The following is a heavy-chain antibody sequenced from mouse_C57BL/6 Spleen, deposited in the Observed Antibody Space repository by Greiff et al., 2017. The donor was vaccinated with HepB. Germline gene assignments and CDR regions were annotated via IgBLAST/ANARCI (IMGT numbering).Heavy chain of an antibody. CDR1: GYTFTSYW. V-gene: IGHV1-52*01. CDR3: ARRGDYGDAMDY. D-gene: IGHD2-4*01. CDR2: IDPSDSET. J-gene: IGHJ4*01. Sequence: QVQLQQPGAELVRPGSSVKLSCKASGYTFTSYWMHWVKQRPIQGLEWIGNIDPSDSETHYNQKFKDKATLTVDKSSSTAYKQLSSLTSEDSAVYYCARRGDYGDAMDYWGQGTSVTVSS.